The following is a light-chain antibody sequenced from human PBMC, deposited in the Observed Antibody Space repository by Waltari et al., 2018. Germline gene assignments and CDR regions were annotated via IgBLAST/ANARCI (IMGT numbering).Light chain of an antibody. J-gene: IGLJ2*01. V-gene: IGLV1-44*01. CDR3: AAWDDSLNGVV. CDR2: SNN. Sequence: QSVLTQPPSASGTPGQRVTISCSGSTSTIGSNTVNWYQQLPGPAPELLIYSNNQRPSGVHDRFSGSKSGTSASLAISGLQSEDEADYYCAAWDDSLNGVVFGGGTKLTVL. CDR1: TSTIGSNT.